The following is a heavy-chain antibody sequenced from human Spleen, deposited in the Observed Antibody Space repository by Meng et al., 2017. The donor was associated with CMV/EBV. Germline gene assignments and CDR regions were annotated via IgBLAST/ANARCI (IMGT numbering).Heavy chain of an antibody. Sequence: ASVKVSCKASGYTFDDYYIHWVRQAPGQGLEWMGWINPNSGGTSYAQKFQDRVTMTRDTSISTAYMELSRLRSDDTAVYYCASARLYCSGGSCYSDYYYGMDVWGQGTTVTVSS. J-gene: IGHJ6*02. CDR1: GYTFDDYY. V-gene: IGHV1-2*02. CDR2: INPNSGGT. D-gene: IGHD2-15*01. CDR3: ASARLYCSGGSCYSDYYYGMDV.